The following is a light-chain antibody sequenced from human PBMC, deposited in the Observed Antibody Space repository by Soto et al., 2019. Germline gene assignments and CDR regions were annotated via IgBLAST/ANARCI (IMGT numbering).Light chain of an antibody. J-gene: IGKJ4*01. CDR1: QGISSY. Sequence: DIQMTQSPSSLSASVGDRVTITCRVSQGISSYLNWYQQKPGKAPKLLIYDASNLETGVPSRFSGSGSGTDFTFTISSLQPEDIATYYCQQYDNLLPTFGGGTKVDIK. CDR3: QQYDNLLPT. CDR2: DAS. V-gene: IGKV1-33*01.